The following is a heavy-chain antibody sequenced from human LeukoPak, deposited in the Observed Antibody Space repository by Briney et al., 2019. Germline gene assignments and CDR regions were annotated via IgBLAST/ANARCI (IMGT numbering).Heavy chain of an antibody. V-gene: IGHV3-30*04. Sequence: GGSLRLSCAASGFTFSSYAMHWVRQAPGKGLEWVAVISYDGSNKYYADSVKGRFTISRDNSKNTLYLQMNSLRAEDTAVYHCARESFIQLWAHFDYWGQGTLVTVSS. CDR3: ARESFIQLWAHFDY. J-gene: IGHJ4*02. D-gene: IGHD5-18*01. CDR2: ISYDGSNK. CDR1: GFTFSSYA.